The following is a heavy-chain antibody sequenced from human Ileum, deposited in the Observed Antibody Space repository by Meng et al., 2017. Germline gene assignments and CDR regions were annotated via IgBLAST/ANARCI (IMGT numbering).Heavy chain of an antibody. J-gene: IGHJ4*02. CDR1: GASVSANSY. CDR3: ARHGGYYQDF. D-gene: IGHD4/OR15-4a*01. Sequence: QVPLPEAGPGLVKPSETLSLTCSVSGASVSANSYWSWVRQPPGKGLAWIGQIDQSGNSYYSPSLKSRVTMSIDKSKNQFSLRLTSVTAADTAVYYCARHGGYYQDFWGQGTLVTVSS. CDR2: IDQSGNS. V-gene: IGHV4-4*02.